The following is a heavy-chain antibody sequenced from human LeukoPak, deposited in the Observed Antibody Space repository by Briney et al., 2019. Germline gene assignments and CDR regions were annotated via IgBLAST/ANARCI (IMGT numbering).Heavy chain of an antibody. J-gene: IGHJ4*02. D-gene: IGHD2-15*01. CDR3: ARALGRYCSGGSCYFDF. CDR1: GGSISSGGYY. V-gene: IGHV4-31*03. Sequence: SQTLSLTCTVSGGSISSGGYYWSWIRQHPGKGLEWIGYIFDSGGTYYNPSLRSRVSISVDTSKNQFPLRLSSVTAADTAVYYCARALGRYCSGGSCYFDFWGQGALVTVSS. CDR2: IFDSGGT.